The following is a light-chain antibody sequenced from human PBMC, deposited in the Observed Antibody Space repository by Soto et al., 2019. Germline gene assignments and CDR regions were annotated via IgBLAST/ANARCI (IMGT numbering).Light chain of an antibody. V-gene: IGLV4-69*01. CDR2: LYSDGSH. Sequence: QAVVTQSPSASASLGASVKLTCTLTSGHSRSAIAWHQQQPEKGPRYLMKLYSDGSHRKGDGIPDRFSGSSSGAERYLTISSLQSEDEADYYCQTWGAGFQVFGGGTKLTVL. CDR3: QTWGAGFQV. J-gene: IGLJ2*01. CDR1: SGHSRSA.